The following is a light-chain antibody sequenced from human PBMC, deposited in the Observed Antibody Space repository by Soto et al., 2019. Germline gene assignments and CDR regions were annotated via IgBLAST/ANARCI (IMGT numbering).Light chain of an antibody. CDR1: QSVSSN. J-gene: IGKJ4*01. Sequence: EIVMTQSPATLSVSPGERATLSCRASQSVSSNLAWYQQKPGQTPKLLIYVASTRATGIPARFSGSGSGTEFTLTISGLQSEDFAVYYCKQYNVWPLTFGGGTKVEFK. V-gene: IGKV3-15*01. CDR2: VAS. CDR3: KQYNVWPLT.